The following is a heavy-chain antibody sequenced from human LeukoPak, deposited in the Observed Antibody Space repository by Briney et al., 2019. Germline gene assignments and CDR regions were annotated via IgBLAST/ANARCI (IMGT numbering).Heavy chain of an antibody. J-gene: IGHJ4*02. CDR3: ARLRDSCYDQAKYYFDH. Sequence: GESLQISCQGSGYSFTSYWIVGVRQMPGKGLEWMDRFEPSDAYTNYSPSFQGHVTIAADKSISTAYLQWSSLKASDTAMYYCARLRDSCYDQAKYYFDHWGQGTLVTVSS. CDR1: GYSFTSYW. CDR2: FEPSDAYT. V-gene: IGHV5-10-1*01. D-gene: IGHD5-12*01.